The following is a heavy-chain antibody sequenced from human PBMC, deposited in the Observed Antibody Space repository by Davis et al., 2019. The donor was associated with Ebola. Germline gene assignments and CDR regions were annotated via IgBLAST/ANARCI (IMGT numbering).Heavy chain of an antibody. V-gene: IGHV1-8*01. D-gene: IGHD3-10*01. CDR1: GYTFSSYD. CDR2: MNPNSGNT. J-gene: IGHJ5*02. CDR3: ARGLLWFGELFTRGWFDP. Sequence: ASVKVSCKASGYTFSSYDINWVRQATGQGLEWMGWMNPNSGNTGSAQKFQGRVTMTRNTSTSTAYMELSSLRSEDTAVYYCARGLLWFGELFTRGWFDPWGQGTLVTVSS.